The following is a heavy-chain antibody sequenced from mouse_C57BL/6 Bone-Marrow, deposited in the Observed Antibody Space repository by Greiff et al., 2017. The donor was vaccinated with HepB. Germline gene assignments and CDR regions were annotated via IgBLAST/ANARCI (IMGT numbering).Heavy chain of an antibody. CDR2: ISGGGGNT. CDR3: ARSSKVTGTKGYWYFDV. CDR1: GFTFSSYT. J-gene: IGHJ1*03. V-gene: IGHV5-9*01. D-gene: IGHD4-1*01. Sequence: EVMLVESGGGLVKPGGSLKLSCAASGFTFSSYTMSWVRQTPEKRLEWVATISGGGGNTYYPDSVKGRFTISRDNAKNTLYLQMSSLRSEDTALYYCARSSKVTGTKGYWYFDVWGTGTTVTVSS.